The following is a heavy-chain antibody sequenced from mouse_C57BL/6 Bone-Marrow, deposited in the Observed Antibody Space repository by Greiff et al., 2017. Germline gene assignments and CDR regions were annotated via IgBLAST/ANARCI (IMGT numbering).Heavy chain of an antibody. CDR3: ARGGIYYDPRFAY. CDR1: GYTFTDYY. D-gene: IGHD2-4*01. J-gene: IGHJ3*01. V-gene: IGHV1-19*01. Sequence: EVQLQQSGPVLVKPGASVKMSCKASGYTFTDYYMNWVKQSHGKSLEWIGVINPYNGGTSYNQKFKGKATLTVDKSSSTAYMALNSLTSEDSAVYYCARGGIYYDPRFAYWGQGTLVTVSA. CDR2: INPYNGGT.